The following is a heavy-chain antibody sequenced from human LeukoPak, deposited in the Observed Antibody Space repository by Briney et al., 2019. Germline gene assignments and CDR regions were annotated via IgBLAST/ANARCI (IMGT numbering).Heavy chain of an antibody. CDR1: GGSISSYY. Sequence: SQTLSLTCTVSGGSISSYYWSWIRRPPGKGLEWIGYIYYSGSTNYNPSLKSRVTISVDTSKNQFSLKLSSVTAADTAVYYCARASGYYDSSGDYFDYWGQGTLVTVSS. V-gene: IGHV4-59*01. D-gene: IGHD3-22*01. J-gene: IGHJ4*02. CDR3: ARASGYYDSSGDYFDY. CDR2: IYYSGST.